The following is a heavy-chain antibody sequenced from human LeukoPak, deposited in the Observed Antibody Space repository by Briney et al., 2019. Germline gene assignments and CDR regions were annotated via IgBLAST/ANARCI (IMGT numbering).Heavy chain of an antibody. J-gene: IGHJ4*02. CDR2: IYPGDSDT. CDR1: GYSFTSYW. D-gene: IGHD3-22*01. V-gene: IGHV5-51*01. Sequence: GESLMIYCKGSGYSFTSYWIGWVRQMPGKGLEWMGIIYPGDSDTRYSPSFQGQVTISADKSISTAYLQWSSLKASDTAMYYCARSSRGYYDSSGYYFDYWGQGTLVTVSS. CDR3: ARSSRGYYDSSGYYFDY.